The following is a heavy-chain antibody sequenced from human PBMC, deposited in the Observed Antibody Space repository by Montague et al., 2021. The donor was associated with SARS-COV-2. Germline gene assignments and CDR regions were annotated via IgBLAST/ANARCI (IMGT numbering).Heavy chain of an antibody. V-gene: IGHV6-1*01. Sequence: CAISGDSVSSNSAAWNWIRQSPSIRLEWLGRTYHRSKWYNDYAVSVKSRITINPDTSKNQFSLQLNSVTPEDTAVYYCARDDPYCTNGVCYTGNWFDPWGRGTLVTVSS. CDR3: ARDDPYCTNGVCYTGNWFDP. J-gene: IGHJ5*02. D-gene: IGHD2-8*01. CDR1: GDSVSSNSAA. CDR2: TYHRSKWYN.